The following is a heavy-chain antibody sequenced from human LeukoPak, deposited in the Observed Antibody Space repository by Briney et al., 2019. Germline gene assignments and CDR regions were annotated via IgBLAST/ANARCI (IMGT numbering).Heavy chain of an antibody. Sequence: GGSLRLSCAASGFTFSSYDMHWVRQAPGKGLEWVAVISYDGSNKYYADSVKGRFTISRDNSKNTLSLQMHSLRAEDTAVYYCAKGARFCTNDVCYTNYYYGMDVWGQGTTVTVSS. D-gene: IGHD2-8*01. CDR3: AKGARFCTNDVCYTNYYYGMDV. CDR2: ISYDGSNK. J-gene: IGHJ6*02. V-gene: IGHV3-30*18. CDR1: GFTFSSYD.